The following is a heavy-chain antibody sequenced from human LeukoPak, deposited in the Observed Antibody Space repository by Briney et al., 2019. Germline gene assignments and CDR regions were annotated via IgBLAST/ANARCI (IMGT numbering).Heavy chain of an antibody. CDR1: GESINPYY. D-gene: IGHD2/OR15-2a*01. Sequence: TSETLSLTCTVSGESINPYYWNWIRQSAGKGLEWIGHIYKSGTTNFNPSLTSRVTMSLDTSRNQFSLKLRSVTAADTAMYFCARSFLDYMDVWGKGTTVTVSS. V-gene: IGHV4-4*07. CDR2: IYKSGTT. J-gene: IGHJ6*03. CDR3: ARSFLDYMDV.